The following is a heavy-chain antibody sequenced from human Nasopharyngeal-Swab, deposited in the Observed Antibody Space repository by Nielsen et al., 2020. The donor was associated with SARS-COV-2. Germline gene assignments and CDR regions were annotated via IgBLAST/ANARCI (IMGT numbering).Heavy chain of an antibody. D-gene: IGHD6-19*01. CDR3: ATAAVAGNAGWFDP. J-gene: IGHJ5*02. V-gene: IGHV1-24*01. CDR1: GYTLTELS. Sequence: ASVNVSCKVSGYTLTELSMHWVRQAPGKGLEWMGGFDPEDGETIYAQKFQGRVTMTEDTSTDTAYMELSSLRSEDTAVYYCATAAVAGNAGWFDPWGQGTLVTVSS. CDR2: FDPEDGET.